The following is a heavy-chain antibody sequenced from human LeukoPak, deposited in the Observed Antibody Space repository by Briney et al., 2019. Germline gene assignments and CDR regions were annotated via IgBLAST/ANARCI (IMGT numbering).Heavy chain of an antibody. D-gene: IGHD6-19*01. CDR3: ARAQEYSSGWYYYYMDV. CDR2: ISSSSSYI. Sequence: GGSLRLSCAASGFTFSSYSMNWVRQAPGKGLEWVSSISSSSSYIYYADSVRGRFTISRDNAKNSLYLQMNSLRAEDTAVYYCARAQEYSSGWYYYYMDVWGKGTTVTISS. J-gene: IGHJ6*03. CDR1: GFTFSSYS. V-gene: IGHV3-21*01.